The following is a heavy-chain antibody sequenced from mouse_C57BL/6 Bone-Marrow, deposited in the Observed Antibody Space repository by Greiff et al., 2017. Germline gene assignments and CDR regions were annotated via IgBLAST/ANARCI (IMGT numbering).Heavy chain of an antibody. CDR1: GFTFSDYY. CDR3: AKQWDGYYDY. D-gene: IGHD2-3*01. CDR2: ISNGGGST. Sequence: DVKLVESGGGLVQPGGSLKLSCAASGFTFSDYYMYWVRQTPEKRLEWVAYISNGGGSTYYPDTVKGRFTISRDNAKNTLYLQMGRLKSEDTAMYYCAKQWDGYYDYWGQGTTLTVSS. V-gene: IGHV5-12*01. J-gene: IGHJ2*01.